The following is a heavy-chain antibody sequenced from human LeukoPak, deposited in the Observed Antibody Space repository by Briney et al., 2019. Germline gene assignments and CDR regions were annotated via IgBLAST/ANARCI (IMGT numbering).Heavy chain of an antibody. CDR2: ISNDGGGT. Sequence: PGGSLRLSCTASGFIFSNYWMTWVRQAPGKGLEWVSAISNDGGGTNYADFVRGRFTISRDNSKDTLYLQMNSLRVEDTALYYCAKEHSVLTMMRGLDSWGQGTLVTVSS. V-gene: IGHV3-23*01. CDR3: AKEHSVLTMMRGLDS. J-gene: IGHJ4*02. CDR1: GFIFSNYW. D-gene: IGHD3-22*01.